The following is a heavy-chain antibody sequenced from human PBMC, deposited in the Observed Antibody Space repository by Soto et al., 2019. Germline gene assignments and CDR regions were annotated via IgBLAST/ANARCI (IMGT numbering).Heavy chain of an antibody. D-gene: IGHD6-19*01. CDR2: IIPVFGTA. Sequence: QVHLVQSGAEVKKAGSSVKVSCKTSGGPFGSFSLTWVRQAPGQGLEWMGGIIPVFGTADYAQKFRGRVPFTADESTSTVYMEFSSLPPEDTAVYFCGRGAERYRSGHYLDPWGQGTLVTVSS. CDR3: GRGAERYRSGHYLDP. V-gene: IGHV1-69*12. CDR1: GGPFGSFS. J-gene: IGHJ5*02.